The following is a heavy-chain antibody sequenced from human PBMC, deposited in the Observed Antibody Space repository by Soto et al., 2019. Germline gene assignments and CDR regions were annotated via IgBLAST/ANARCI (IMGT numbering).Heavy chain of an antibody. CDR2: VIPNLGVT. V-gene: IGHV1-69*08. D-gene: IGHD2-15*01. J-gene: IGHJ4*02. CDR3: ARDKGYCSDTSCPDFDY. CDR1: GGTLSSYT. Sequence: QVQLVPSGAEVKKPGSSVKVSCKASGGTLSSYTFSWVRQAPGQGLEWMGRVIPNLGVTNYAKKFQGSIKIVVDTSTSTAYMELNSLRYEDTAVYYCARDKGYCSDTSCPDFDYWGQGTLVTVSS.